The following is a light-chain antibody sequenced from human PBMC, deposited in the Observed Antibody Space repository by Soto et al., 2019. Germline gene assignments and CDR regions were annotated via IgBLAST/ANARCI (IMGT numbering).Light chain of an antibody. J-gene: IGLJ1*01. CDR3: SSYAGSSNV. Sequence: SALTQPPSASGSPGQSVTISCTGTSSDVGKYDYVSCFQHHPGKAPKLMIYEVNKRPSGVPDRFSGSKSGNTASLTVSGLQAEDEADYYCSSYAGSSNVFGTGTKVTVL. CDR2: EVN. CDR1: SSDVGKYDY. V-gene: IGLV2-8*01.